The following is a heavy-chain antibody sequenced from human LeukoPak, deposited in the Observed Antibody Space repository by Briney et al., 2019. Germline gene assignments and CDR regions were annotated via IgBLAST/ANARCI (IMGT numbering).Heavy chain of an antibody. CDR3: ARDVKFSWPFYFDY. V-gene: IGHV3-30*03. CDR1: GFTFSSYG. D-gene: IGHD5-12*01. Sequence: GGSLRLSCAASGFTFSSYGMHWVRQAPGKGLEWLAFVSYDGSKKYYSDSVKGRFTISRDNSKNTLFLQMNSLRAEDTAVYSCARDVKFSWPFYFDYWGQGILVTVSS. J-gene: IGHJ4*02. CDR2: VSYDGSKK.